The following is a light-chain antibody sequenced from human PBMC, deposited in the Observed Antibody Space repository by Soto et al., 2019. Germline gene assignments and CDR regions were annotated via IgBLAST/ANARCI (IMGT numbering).Light chain of an antibody. Sequence: EIVMTQSPATLSLSPGERATLSCRASQSVSDNLAWYQQKPGQAPRLLIYGASTRATGIPARFSGSGSGTEFTLTISSLQSEDFALYYCQESNNWPYTFGLGTKVEIK. CDR3: QESNNWPYT. V-gene: IGKV3-15*01. CDR1: QSVSDN. J-gene: IGKJ2*01. CDR2: GAS.